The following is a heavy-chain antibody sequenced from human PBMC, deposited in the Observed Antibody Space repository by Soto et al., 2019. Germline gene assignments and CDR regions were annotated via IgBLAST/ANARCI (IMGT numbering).Heavy chain of an antibody. CDR1: GYTFTSYG. CDR2: ISAYNGNT. D-gene: IGHD6-19*01. CDR3: ARDRARGRRIAVADLDY. J-gene: IGHJ4*02. V-gene: IGHV1-18*01. Sequence: GASVKVSCKASGYTFTSYGISWVRPAPGQGLEWMGWISAYNGNTNYAQKLQGRVTMTTDTSTSTAYMELRSLRSDDTAVYYCARDRARGRRIAVADLDYWGQGTLVTVSS.